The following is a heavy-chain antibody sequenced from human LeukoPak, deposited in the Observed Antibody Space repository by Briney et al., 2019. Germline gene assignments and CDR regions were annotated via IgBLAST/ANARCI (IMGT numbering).Heavy chain of an antibody. CDR2: ISAYNGNT. V-gene: IGHV1-18*01. CDR1: GYTFTSYG. D-gene: IGHD5-18*01. CDR3: AKRGSSYGDFDY. Sequence: GASVKVSCKASGYTFTSYGISWVRQAPGQGLEWMGWISAYNGNTNYAQKLQGRVTMTTDTSTSTAYMELSSLRSEDTAVYYCAKRGSSYGDFDYWGQGTLVTVSS. J-gene: IGHJ4*02.